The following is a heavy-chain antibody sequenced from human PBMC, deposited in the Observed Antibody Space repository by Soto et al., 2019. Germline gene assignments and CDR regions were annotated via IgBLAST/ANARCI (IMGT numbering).Heavy chain of an antibody. Sequence: GESLKISCKGSGYNFAGYWITWVRQMPGKGLELMGIIYPSDSDTRYRPSFQGQVTISADKSISSAYLQWSSLRASDTAMYYCARGGVSTRTFDYWGQGTPVTVSS. CDR2: IYPSDSDT. D-gene: IGHD3-3*01. CDR3: ARGGVSTRTFDY. V-gene: IGHV5-51*01. J-gene: IGHJ4*02. CDR1: GYNFAGYW.